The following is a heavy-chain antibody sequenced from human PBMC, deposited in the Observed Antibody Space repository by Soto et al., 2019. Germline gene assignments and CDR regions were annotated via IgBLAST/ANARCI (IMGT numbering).Heavy chain of an antibody. CDR2: IWYDGSNK. V-gene: IGHV3-33*01. D-gene: IGHD6-13*01. CDR1: GFTFSSYG. J-gene: IGHJ4*02. CDR3: ARGLAAAGLFDY. Sequence: QVQLVESGGGVVQPGRSLRLSCAASGFTFSSYGMHWVRQAPGKGLEWVAVIWYDGSNKYYADSVKGRFTISRDNSKNTRYLQMNSLRAEDTAVYYCARGLAAAGLFDYWGQGTLVTVSS.